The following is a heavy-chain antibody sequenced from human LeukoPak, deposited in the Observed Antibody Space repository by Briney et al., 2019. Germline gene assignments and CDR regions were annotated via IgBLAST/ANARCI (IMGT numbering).Heavy chain of an antibody. D-gene: IGHD4-23*01. CDR1: GFSFSSYA. CDR3: ARDTAVSDFDY. Sequence: PGRSLRLSCATSGFSFSSYAMSWVRQAPGKGLEWVSSISNSGTYIYYADSVEGRFTISRDNAKNSLYLQMNSLRVEDTAVYYCARDTAVSDFDYWGRGTLVTVSS. J-gene: IGHJ4*02. V-gene: IGHV3-21*06. CDR2: ISNSGTYI.